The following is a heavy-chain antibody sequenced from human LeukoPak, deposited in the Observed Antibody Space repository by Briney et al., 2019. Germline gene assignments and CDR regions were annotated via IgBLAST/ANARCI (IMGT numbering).Heavy chain of an antibody. CDR1: GFTFGSYA. Sequence: GGSLRLSCAASGFTFGSYAMSWVRQAPGKGLEWVSAISGSGGSTYYADSVKGRFTISRDNSKNTLYLQMNSLRAEDTAVYYCEKSAAAAGHRFDYWGQGTLVTVSS. J-gene: IGHJ4*02. D-gene: IGHD6-13*01. CDR2: ISGSGGST. V-gene: IGHV3-23*01. CDR3: EKSAAAAGHRFDY.